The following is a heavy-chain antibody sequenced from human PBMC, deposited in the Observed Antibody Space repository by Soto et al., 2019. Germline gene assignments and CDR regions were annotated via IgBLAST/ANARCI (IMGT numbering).Heavy chain of an antibody. V-gene: IGHV4-38-2*02. CDR3: ARDRAFDY. CDR2: IYHSGST. J-gene: IGHJ4*02. Sequence: SETLSLTCAVSGYSISSGYYWGWIRQPPGKGLEWIGSIYHSGSTYYNPSLKSRVTISVDTSKNQFSLKLGSVTAADTAVYYCARDRAFDYWGQGTLVTVSS. CDR1: GYSISSGYY.